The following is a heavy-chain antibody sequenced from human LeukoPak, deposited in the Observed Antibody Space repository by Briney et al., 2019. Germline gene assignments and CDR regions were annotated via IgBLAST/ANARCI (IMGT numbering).Heavy chain of an antibody. D-gene: IGHD3-16*01. V-gene: IGHV4-39*01. J-gene: IGHJ5*02. CDR1: GGSISSSSYY. CDR2: IYYSGST. Sequence: SETLSLTCTVSGGSISSSSYYWGWIRQPPGKGLEWIGSIYYSGSTYYNPSLKSRVTISVDTSKNQFSLKLSSVTAADTAVYYCARHDKNAFGRFDPWGQGTLVTVSS. CDR3: ARHDKNAFGRFDP.